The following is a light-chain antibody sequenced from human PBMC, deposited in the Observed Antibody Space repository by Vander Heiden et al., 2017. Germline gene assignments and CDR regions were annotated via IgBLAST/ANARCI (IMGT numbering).Light chain of an antibody. CDR1: QSPLHSNGYNY. CDR2: LGS. V-gene: IGKV2-28*01. CDR3: MQALQTPPT. J-gene: IGKJ5*01. Sequence: DMVMTQSPLSLPVTPGEPASISGKSSQSPLHSNGYNYLDWYLQKQGQSPQLLISLGSNRATGVPDRCSGSGSGTDFTLKIRRVEAEDVGVYYCMQALQTPPTFGQGTRLEIK.